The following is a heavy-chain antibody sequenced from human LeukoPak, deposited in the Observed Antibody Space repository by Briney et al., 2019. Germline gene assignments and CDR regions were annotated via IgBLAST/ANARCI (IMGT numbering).Heavy chain of an antibody. J-gene: IGHJ3*02. V-gene: IGHV3-30*02. CDR1: GLTFSNHG. CDR3: AKDKGVVAFDI. D-gene: IGHD2-15*01. Sequence: GGSLRLSCATAGLTFSNHGMRWVRQAPGKGLEWVTFIRNDGSDKYDADSVKGRFTISRDNSKNTLYLQMNTLRAEDTAVYYCAKDKGVVAFDIWGQGTMVTVSS. CDR2: IRNDGSDK.